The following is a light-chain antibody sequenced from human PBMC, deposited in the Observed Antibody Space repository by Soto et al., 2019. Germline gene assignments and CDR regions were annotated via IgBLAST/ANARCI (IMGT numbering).Light chain of an antibody. CDR2: SNN. Sequence: QSVLTQPPSASGTPGQWVTISCSGSSSNIGSNYVYWYQQLPGTAPKLLIYSNNQRPSGVPDRFSGSKSGTSASLAISGLRSEDEADYYCAAWDDSLSGPWVFGGGTKLTVL. CDR1: SSNIGSNY. V-gene: IGLV1-47*02. J-gene: IGLJ3*02. CDR3: AAWDDSLSGPWV.